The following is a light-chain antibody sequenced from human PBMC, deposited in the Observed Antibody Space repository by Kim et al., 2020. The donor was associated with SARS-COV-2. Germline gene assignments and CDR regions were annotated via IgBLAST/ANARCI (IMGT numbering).Light chain of an antibody. V-gene: IGKV1-5*03. CDR1: QSISDW. CDR2: RAS. J-gene: IGKJ1*01. Sequence: ASVGDTVTIPCRASQSISDWLAWYQQKTGKAPKLLIYRASNLESGVPSRFSGSGAGTEFTLTIRSLQPDDFATYFCQRYNLYSRTFGQGTTVYIK. CDR3: QRYNLYSRT.